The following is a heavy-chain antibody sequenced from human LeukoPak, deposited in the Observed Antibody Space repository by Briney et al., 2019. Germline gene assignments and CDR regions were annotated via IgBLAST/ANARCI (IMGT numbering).Heavy chain of an antibody. D-gene: IGHD4-11*01. CDR2: ISADNGNT. V-gene: IGHV1-18*01. CDR3: AKAIYSKYDAFDI. J-gene: IGHJ3*02. CDR1: GYTFTSYG. Sequence: ASVKVSCKASGYTFTSYGISWVRQAPGQGLEWMGWISADNGNTNYAQKLQGRVTMTTDASTSTAYMELRSLRSDDTAMYYCAKAIYSKYDAFDIWGQGTMVTVSS.